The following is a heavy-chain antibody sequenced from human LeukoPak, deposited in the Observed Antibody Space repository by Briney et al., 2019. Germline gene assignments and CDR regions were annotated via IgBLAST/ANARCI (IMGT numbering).Heavy chain of an antibody. D-gene: IGHD6-13*01. CDR2: MNPNSGNT. CDR1: GYTFTSYD. V-gene: IGHV1-8*01. CDR3: ARGSPGIFDRGDYYYYGMDV. J-gene: IGHJ6*02. Sequence: GASVKVSCKASGYTFTSYDINWVRQATGQGLEWMGWMNPNSGNTGYAQKFQGRVTMTRNTSISTAYMELSSLRSEDTAVYYCARGSPGIFDRGDYYYYGMDVWGQGTTVTVSS.